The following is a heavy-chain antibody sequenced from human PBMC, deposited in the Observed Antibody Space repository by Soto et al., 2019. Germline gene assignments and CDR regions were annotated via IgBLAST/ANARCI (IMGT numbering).Heavy chain of an antibody. CDR3: ARDRGNYYYGLDV. D-gene: IGHD3-10*01. CDR1: GFTFSSYG. V-gene: IGHV3-33*01. CDR2: IWDDGSYN. Sequence: QVQLVDSGGGVVQPGRSLRLSCAASGFTFSSYGMHWVRQAPDKGLEWVAVIWDDGSYNSYADSVKGRFYISRDNSKNTLYLQMSSLRAEDTAVYYWARDRGNYYYGLDVGGQGTPVTVSS. J-gene: IGHJ6*02.